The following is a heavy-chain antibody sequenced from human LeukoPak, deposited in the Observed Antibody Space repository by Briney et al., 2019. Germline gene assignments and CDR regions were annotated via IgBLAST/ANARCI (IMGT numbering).Heavy chain of an antibody. V-gene: IGHV1-18*01. CDR1: GYTFTSYG. Sequence: ASVKVSCKASGYTFTSYGISWVRQAPGQGLEWMGWISAFNGNTNYAQKLQGRVTMTTDTSTSTAYMELRSLRSDDTAVYYCAICTYYYGSGSEMTPYYFDYWGQGTLVTVSS. J-gene: IGHJ4*02. CDR3: AICTYYYGSGSEMTPYYFDY. CDR2: ISAFNGNT. D-gene: IGHD3-10*01.